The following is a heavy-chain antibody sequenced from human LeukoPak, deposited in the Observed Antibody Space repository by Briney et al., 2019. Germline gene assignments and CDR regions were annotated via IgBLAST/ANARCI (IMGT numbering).Heavy chain of an antibody. V-gene: IGHV3-74*01. Sequence: GGSLRLSCAASGFTLSIYWMHWVRQAPGKGLVWVSRINSDGIRTSYADSVKGRFTITRDNAKNTLYVQMNSLRAEDTAVYYCARMITINREGEGYFDYWGQGTLVTVSS. D-gene: IGHD3-16*01. CDR3: ARMITINREGEGYFDY. CDR1: GFTLSIYW. J-gene: IGHJ4*02. CDR2: INSDGIRT.